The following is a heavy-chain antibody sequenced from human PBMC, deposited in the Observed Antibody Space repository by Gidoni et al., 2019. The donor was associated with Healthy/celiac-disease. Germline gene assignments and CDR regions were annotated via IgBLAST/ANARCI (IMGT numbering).Heavy chain of an antibody. Sequence: QVQLVESGGGVVQPGRSLRLSCAAPGFTISSYAMHWVRQAPGKGLEWVAVISYDGSNKYYAHSVKGRFTISRDNSKNTLYLQMNRLRAEDTAVYYCARVSYGDYGAAYFQHWGQGTLVXVSS. V-gene: IGHV3-30-3*01. CDR2: ISYDGSNK. D-gene: IGHD4-17*01. CDR1: GFTISSYA. J-gene: IGHJ1*01. CDR3: ARVSYGDYGAAYFQH.